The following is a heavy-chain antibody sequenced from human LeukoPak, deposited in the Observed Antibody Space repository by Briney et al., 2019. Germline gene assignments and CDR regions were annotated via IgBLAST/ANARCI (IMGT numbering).Heavy chain of an antibody. D-gene: IGHD2-2*01. CDR1: GFTFSSYW. CDR2: ISKDGDNK. V-gene: IGHV3-30*03. CDR3: ARYPNTYYCSNPTCYFIY. J-gene: IGHJ4*02. Sequence: SGGSLRLSCAASGFTFSSYWMHWVRQAPGKGLEWVAVISKDGDNKYYADSVKGRFTISRDNSKNTLYLQMNSLRAEDTAVYYCARYPNTYYCSNPTCYFIYWGQGTLVTVSS.